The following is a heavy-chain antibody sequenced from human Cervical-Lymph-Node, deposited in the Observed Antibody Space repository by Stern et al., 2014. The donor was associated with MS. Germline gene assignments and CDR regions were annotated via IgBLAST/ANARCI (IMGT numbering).Heavy chain of an antibody. V-gene: IGHV1-46*01. D-gene: IGHD3-9*01. CDR1: GYTFTTYY. CDR2: INPSGGGT. CDR3: ARDKYPLMTGYSYYGMDV. J-gene: IGHJ6*02. Sequence: QVQLVQSGAEVKKPGASGTVSCKASGYTFTTYYMHWVRQAPGQGLEWMGLINPSGGGTRYAQRFEGRVTMTRDTSTSSVYMELSSLRSEDTAVYYCARDKYPLMTGYSYYGMDVWGQGTTVIVSS.